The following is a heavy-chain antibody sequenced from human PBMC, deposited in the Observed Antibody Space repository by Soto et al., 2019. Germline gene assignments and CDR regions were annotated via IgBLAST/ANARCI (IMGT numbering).Heavy chain of an antibody. CDR3: ARGDSTDCSNGVCSFFYNHDMDV. CDR2: INPKSGGT. CDR1: GYSFTDYH. Sequence: ASVKVSCKASGYSFTDYHIHWVRQAPGQGLEWLGRINPKSGGTSTAQKFQGWITMTTDTSISTASMELTRLTSDDTAIYYCARGDSTDCSNGVCSFFYNHDMDVWGQGTTVTVSS. V-gene: IGHV1-2*04. J-gene: IGHJ6*02. D-gene: IGHD2-8*01.